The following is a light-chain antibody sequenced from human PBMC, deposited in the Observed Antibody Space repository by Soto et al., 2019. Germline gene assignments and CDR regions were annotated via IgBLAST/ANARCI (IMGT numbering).Light chain of an antibody. CDR3: HQYTAFPYT. Sequence: DIQMTQSPSTLSASVGDRVTITCRASQSVSNWLAWYQQRPGKAPNLLIYDASRLQSGVPSRFSGSGSGTEFTLTISGLRPDDFATYYCHQYTAFPYTFGQGTKLEIK. V-gene: IGKV1-5*01. J-gene: IGKJ2*01. CDR2: DAS. CDR1: QSVSNW.